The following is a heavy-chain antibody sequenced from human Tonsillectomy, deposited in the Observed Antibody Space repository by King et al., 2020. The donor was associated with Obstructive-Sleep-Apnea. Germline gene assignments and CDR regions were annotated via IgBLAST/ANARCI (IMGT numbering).Heavy chain of an antibody. CDR2: IYYSGST. CDR1: GDSISTYY. J-gene: IGHJ4*02. Sequence: VQLQESGPGLVKPSETLSLTCTVSGDSISTYYWSWIRQPPGKGLEWIGYIYYSGSTSYNASLKSRVTISVETSKNQFSLKLRSVTAADTAVYYCARDLGYSYGIDYWGQGTLVTVSS. V-gene: IGHV4-59*01. CDR3: ARDLGYSYGIDY. D-gene: IGHD5-18*01.